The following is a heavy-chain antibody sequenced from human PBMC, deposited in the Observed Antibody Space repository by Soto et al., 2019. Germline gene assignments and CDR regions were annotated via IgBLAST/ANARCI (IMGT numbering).Heavy chain of an antibody. CDR3: ARRSRSNTYSSGWYVKGSVSFDY. D-gene: IGHD6-19*01. J-gene: IGHJ4*02. CDR1: GGSFSGYY. V-gene: IGHV4-34*01. CDR2: INHSGST. Sequence: SETLSLTCAVYGGSFSGYYWSWIRQPPGKGLEWIGEINHSGSTNYNPSLKSRVTISVDTSKNQFSLKLSSVTAADTAVYYCARRSRSNTYSSGWYVKGSVSFDYWGQGTLVTVSS.